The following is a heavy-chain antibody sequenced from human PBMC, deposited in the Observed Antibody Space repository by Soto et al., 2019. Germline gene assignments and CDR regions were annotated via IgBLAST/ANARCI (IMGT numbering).Heavy chain of an antibody. Sequence: GGSLRLSCAASGFTFSSYAMHWVRQAPGKGLEWVAVISYDGSNKYYADSVKGRFTISRDNSKNTLYLKMNSLRAEDTAVYYCARELVYDSSAIIDYWGQGTLVTVSS. V-gene: IGHV3-30-3*01. CDR1: GFTFSSYA. CDR2: ISYDGSNK. CDR3: ARELVYDSSAIIDY. D-gene: IGHD3-22*01. J-gene: IGHJ4*02.